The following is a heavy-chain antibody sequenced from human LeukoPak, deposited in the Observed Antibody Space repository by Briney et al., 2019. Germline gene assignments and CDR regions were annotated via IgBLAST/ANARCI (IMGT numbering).Heavy chain of an antibody. CDR1: GGTFSSYA. CDR3: ARARSGWASDAFDI. D-gene: IGHD6-19*01. CDR2: INTNTGNP. Sequence: ASVKVSCKASGGTFSSYAISWVRQAPGQGLEWMGWINTNTGNPTYAQGFTGRFVFSLDTSVSTAYLQISSLKAEDTAVYYCARARSGWASDAFDIWGQGTMVIASS. J-gene: IGHJ3*02. V-gene: IGHV7-4-1*02.